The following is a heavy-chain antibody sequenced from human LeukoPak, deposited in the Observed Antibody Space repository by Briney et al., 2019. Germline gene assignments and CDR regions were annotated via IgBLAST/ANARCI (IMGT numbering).Heavy chain of an antibody. Sequence: SETLSLTCAVYGGSFSGYYWSWIRQPPGKGLEWMGEINHSGSTNYNPSLKSRVTISVDTSKNQFSLKLSSVTAADTAVYYCARGGIVGATTFDFDYWGQGTLVTVSS. CDR1: GGSFSGYY. CDR3: ARGGIVGATTFDFDY. V-gene: IGHV4-34*01. J-gene: IGHJ4*02. CDR2: INHSGST. D-gene: IGHD1-26*01.